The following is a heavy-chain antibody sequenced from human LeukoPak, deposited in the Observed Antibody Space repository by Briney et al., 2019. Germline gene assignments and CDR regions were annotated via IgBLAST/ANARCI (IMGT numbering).Heavy chain of an antibody. CDR3: AKNINSGSYYGIDY. V-gene: IGHV3-23*01. Sequence: GGSLRLSCAASGFTFSDYYMSWVRQAPGKGLEWVSAISGSGGSTYYADSVKGRFTISRDNSKNTLYLQMNSLRAEDTAVYYCAKNINSGSYYGIDYWGQGTLVTVSS. CDR2: ISGSGGST. D-gene: IGHD1-26*01. CDR1: GFTFSDYY. J-gene: IGHJ4*02.